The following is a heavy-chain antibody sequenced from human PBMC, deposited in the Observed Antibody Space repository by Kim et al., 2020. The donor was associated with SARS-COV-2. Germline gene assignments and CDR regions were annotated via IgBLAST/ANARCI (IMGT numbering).Heavy chain of an antibody. CDR3: AGQDNNNWSPFDY. Sequence: RYSPSFQGLVTISADKSITTAYLQWNSRKAADTAIYYCAGQDNNNWSPFDYWGQGTLVTVSS. J-gene: IGHJ4*02. D-gene: IGHD1-1*01. V-gene: IGHV5-51*01.